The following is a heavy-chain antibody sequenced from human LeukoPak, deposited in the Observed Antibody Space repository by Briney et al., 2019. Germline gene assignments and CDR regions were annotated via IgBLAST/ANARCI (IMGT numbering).Heavy chain of an antibody. D-gene: IGHD6-19*01. Sequence: GGSLRLSCAASGFTFSSYGMNWVRQAPGKGLEWVSVIYSGGSTYYADSVKGRFSIPRDNSKNTLYLQMNSLRAEDTAVYYCASRSGGDYWGQGTLVTVSS. CDR1: GFTFSSYG. CDR3: ASRSGGDY. J-gene: IGHJ4*02. V-gene: IGHV3-66*01. CDR2: IYSGGST.